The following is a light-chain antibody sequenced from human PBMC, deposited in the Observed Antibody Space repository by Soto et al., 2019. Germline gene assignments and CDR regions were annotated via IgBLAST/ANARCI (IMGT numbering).Light chain of an antibody. CDR2: DTS. V-gene: IGKV3-20*01. Sequence: IVLTQSPGTLSLSKGERATLSCRASQSVNSYYLAWYQQKPGQAPRLLIYDTSNRATGIPDRFSGSGSGTDFTLTISRLEPEDFAVYYCQQYGSSPLTFGGGTKVDI. J-gene: IGKJ4*01. CDR1: QSVNSYY. CDR3: QQYGSSPLT.